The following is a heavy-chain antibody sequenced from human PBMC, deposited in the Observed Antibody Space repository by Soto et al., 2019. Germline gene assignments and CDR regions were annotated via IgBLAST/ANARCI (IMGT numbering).Heavy chain of an antibody. CDR2: ISYDGSNK. V-gene: IGHV3-30-3*01. J-gene: IGHJ6*02. Sequence: PGGSLRLSCAASGFTFSSYAMHWVRQAPGKGLEWVAVISYDGSNKYYADSVKGRFTISRDNSKNTLYLQMNGLRAEDTAVYYCARDLGIAARYYYYYGMDVWGQGTTVTVSS. CDR1: GFTFSSYA. D-gene: IGHD6-6*01. CDR3: ARDLGIAARYYYYYGMDV.